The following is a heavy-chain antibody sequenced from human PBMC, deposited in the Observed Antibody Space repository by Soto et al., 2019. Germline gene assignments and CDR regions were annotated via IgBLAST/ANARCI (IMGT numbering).Heavy chain of an antibody. Sequence: QVHLVQSGAEVKKPGSSVKVSCKYSGGTFRTESINWVRQAPGQGLEWMGGILPFFGTADYAPRFQGRGSITADGARKTAYIEFGSLTSQDTALYFCARGHESYRNAAAFDFWGQGTMVTVSS. J-gene: IGHJ3*01. V-gene: IGHV1-69*13. CDR3: ARGHESYRNAAAFDF. CDR1: GGTFRTES. CDR2: ILPFFGTA. D-gene: IGHD2-15*01.